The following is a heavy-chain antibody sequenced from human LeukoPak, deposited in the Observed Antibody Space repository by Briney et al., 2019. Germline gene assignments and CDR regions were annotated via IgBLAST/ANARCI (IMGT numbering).Heavy chain of an antibody. V-gene: IGHV1-69*05. CDR3: ARSGYCSGGSCEYYFVY. Sequence: ASVKVSCKASGGTFSSYAISWVRQAPGQGLEWMGGIIPIFGTANYAQKFQGRVTITTDESTSTAYMELSSLRSEDTAVYYCARSGYCSGGSCEYYFVYWGQGTLVTVSS. CDR1: GGTFSSYA. J-gene: IGHJ4*02. CDR2: IIPIFGTA. D-gene: IGHD2-15*01.